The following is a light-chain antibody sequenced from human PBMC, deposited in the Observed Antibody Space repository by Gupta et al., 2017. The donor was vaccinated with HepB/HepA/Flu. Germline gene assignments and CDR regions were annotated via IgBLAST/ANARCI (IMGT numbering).Light chain of an antibody. J-gene: IGLJ1*01. CDR3: CSYAGSKV. CDR1: SSDLGSYNL. V-gene: IGLV2-23*02. CDR2: EVS. Sequence: QSSLTQPASVSGSPGQSITISCTGTSSDLGSYNLVSWYQQHPGKAPKLMLYEVSRRPSGVSNRFSGSKSGNTASXTXAGLQAXDEADYYCCSYAGSKVFGTGTKVTVL.